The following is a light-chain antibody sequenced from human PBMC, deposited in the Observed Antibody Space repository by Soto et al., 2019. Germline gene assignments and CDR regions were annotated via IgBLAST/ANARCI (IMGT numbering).Light chain of an antibody. CDR2: DAS. CDR3: QHRSNWPLT. V-gene: IGKV3-11*01. J-gene: IGKJ4*01. CDR1: QSVSSY. Sequence: EIVLTQSPATLSVSPGDRATLSCRASQSVSSYLAWYQQKPGQAPRLLIYDASNRATGIPARFSGSGSGTDFTLTISSLEPEDFAVYYCQHRSNWPLTFGGGTKLEIK.